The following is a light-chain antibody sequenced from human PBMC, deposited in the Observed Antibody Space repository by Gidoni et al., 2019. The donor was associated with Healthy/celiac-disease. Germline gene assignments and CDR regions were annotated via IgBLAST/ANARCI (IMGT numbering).Light chain of an antibody. CDR1: PSVRSSY. CDR2: GAS. Sequence: EIVLTQSPGTLSLSTGERATVSCRASPSVRSSYLAWYQQKPGQAPRLLIYGASSRATGIPDRFSGSGSGTDFTLTISRLEPEDFAVYYCQQYGSSPWTFXXXTKVEIK. V-gene: IGKV3-20*01. J-gene: IGKJ1*01. CDR3: QQYGSSPWT.